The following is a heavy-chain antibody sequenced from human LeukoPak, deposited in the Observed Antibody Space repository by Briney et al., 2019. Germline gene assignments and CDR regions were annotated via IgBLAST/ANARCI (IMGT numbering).Heavy chain of an antibody. CDR3: ASYYHDSSGYYYSWFDP. D-gene: IGHD3-22*01. Sequence: SETLSLTCTVSGGSISSSSYYWGWTRQPPGKGLEWIGSIYYSGSTYYNPSLKSRVTISVDTSKNQFSLKLSSVTAADTAVYYCASYYHDSSGYYYSWFDPWGQGTLVTVSS. CDR2: IYYSGST. CDR1: GGSISSSSYY. J-gene: IGHJ5*02. V-gene: IGHV4-39*01.